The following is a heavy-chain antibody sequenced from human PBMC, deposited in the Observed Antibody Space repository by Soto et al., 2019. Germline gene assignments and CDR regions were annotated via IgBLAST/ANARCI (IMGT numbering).Heavy chain of an antibody. CDR2: ISFDGSSK. CDR3: AKGSSSVYYHYNGMDV. V-gene: IGHV3-30*18. CDR1: GFRVSYYG. Sequence: QVQLVESGGGVVQPGRSLRLSCAASGFRVSYYGMHWVRQAPGKGLEWVAVISFDGSSKYYADSVKGRLTISRDNSNNTLYLQMNSLRAEDTDVYYCAKGSSSVYYHYNGMDVWGQGTTVT. J-gene: IGHJ6*02. D-gene: IGHD6-6*01.